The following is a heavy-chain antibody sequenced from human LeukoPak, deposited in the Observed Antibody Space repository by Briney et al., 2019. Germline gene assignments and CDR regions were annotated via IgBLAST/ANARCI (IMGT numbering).Heavy chain of an antibody. CDR3: ARVSRSSYCSGGSCYWVYYGMDV. V-gene: IGHV3-53*01. D-gene: IGHD2-15*01. Sequence: WGSLTLSCAASGFTVSSNYMSWIRKAQGKGLEWVSVIYSGGSTNYADAVKGRFTISRDNSKNTLYLQMNIMRAEDTAVYYCARVSRSSYCSGGSCYWVYYGMDVWGKGTTVTVSS. J-gene: IGHJ6*04. CDR2: IYSGGST. CDR1: GFTVSSNY.